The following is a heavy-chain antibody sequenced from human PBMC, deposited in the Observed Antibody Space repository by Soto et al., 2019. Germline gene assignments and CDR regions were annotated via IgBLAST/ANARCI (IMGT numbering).Heavy chain of an antibody. CDR1: GDTFSRYA. CDR2: IIPFSGKE. D-gene: IGHD5-12*01. V-gene: IGHV1-69*05. J-gene: IGHJ4*02. Sequence: SVKVSCKASGDTFSRYAISWVRQAPGQGLEWMGEIIPFSGKENKAQKLQGRVTMTRDTPTSTVYVEVTSLTSEDTAVYYCARWHSSGYADYWGQGTLVTVSS. CDR3: ARWHSSGYADY.